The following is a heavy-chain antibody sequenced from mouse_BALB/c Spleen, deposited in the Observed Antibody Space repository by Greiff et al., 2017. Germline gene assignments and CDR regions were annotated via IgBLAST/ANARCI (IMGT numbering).Heavy chain of an antibody. CDR2: IYPGNVNT. D-gene: IGHD2-1*01. J-gene: IGHJ2*01. Sequence: QVQLQQSGPELVKPGASVRISCKASGYTFTSYYIHWVKQRPGQGLEWIGWIYPGNVNTKYNEKFKGKATLTADKSSSTAYMQLSSLTSEDSAVYFCARSASIYYYFDYWGQGTTLTVSS. CDR1: GYTFTSYY. V-gene: IGHV1S56*01. CDR3: ARSASIYYYFDY.